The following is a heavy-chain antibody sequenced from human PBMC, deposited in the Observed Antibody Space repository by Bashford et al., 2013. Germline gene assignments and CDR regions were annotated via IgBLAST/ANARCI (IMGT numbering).Heavy chain of an antibody. CDR3: ARFFSATGCFDY. Sequence: SETLSLTCTVSGGSISSSSYYWGWIRQPPGKGLEWIGSIYYSGSTYYNPSLKSRVTISVDTSKNQFLPEAELCDPPQTRAVYYCARFFSATGCFDYVGPGNSGHRLL. V-gene: IGHV4-39*01. CDR2: IYYSGST. J-gene: IGHJ4*02. CDR1: GGSISSSSYY. D-gene: IGHD1-1*01.